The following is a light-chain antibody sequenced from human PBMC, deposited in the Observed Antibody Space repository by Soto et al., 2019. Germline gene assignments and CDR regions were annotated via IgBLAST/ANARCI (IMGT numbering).Light chain of an antibody. Sequence: DIQMTQSPSTLSASVGGRLTITCRASQSISNWLAWYQLKPGKAPKLLIFQASSLQGGVPSRFSGSGSGTEFTLTSSGLQPDDFATYYCQQYNTFPLTFGGGTRVEIK. CDR2: QAS. V-gene: IGKV1-5*03. CDR3: QQYNTFPLT. CDR1: QSISNW. J-gene: IGKJ4*01.